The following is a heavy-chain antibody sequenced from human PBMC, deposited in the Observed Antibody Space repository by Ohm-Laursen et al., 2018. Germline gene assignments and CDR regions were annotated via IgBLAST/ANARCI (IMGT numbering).Heavy chain of an antibody. CDR1: GDSISGYY. CDR3: ARDGSGWYSH. V-gene: IGHV4-4*07. Sequence: SQTLSLTCTVSGDSISGYYWNWIRLPAGKGLEWIGRIYSSGNTIYNPSLKSRVTMSVDTSKNQFSRKLNSVTAAGTAVYYCARDGSGWYSHWGQETLVTVSS. CDR2: IYSSGNT. D-gene: IGHD6-19*01. J-gene: IGHJ4*02.